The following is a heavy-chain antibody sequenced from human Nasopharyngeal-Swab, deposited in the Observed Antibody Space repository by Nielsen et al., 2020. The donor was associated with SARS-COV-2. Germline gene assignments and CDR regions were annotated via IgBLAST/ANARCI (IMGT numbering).Heavy chain of an antibody. CDR2: ISSSSSYI. D-gene: IGHD3-3*01. CDR3: ARDGLDYDFWSAYFMDA. CDR1: GGSFSGHQ. Sequence: ETLSLTCAVYGGSFSGHQWSWVRQAPGKGLEWVSSISSSSSYIYYADSVKGRFTISRDNAKNSLYLQMNSLRAEDTAVHYCARDGLDYDFWSAYFMDAWGQGTTVTVSS. V-gene: IGHV3-21*01. J-gene: IGHJ6*02.